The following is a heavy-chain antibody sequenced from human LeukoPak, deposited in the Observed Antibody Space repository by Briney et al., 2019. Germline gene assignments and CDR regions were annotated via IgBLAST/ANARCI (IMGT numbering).Heavy chain of an antibody. J-gene: IGHJ4*02. CDR3: ARLTTGHDY. V-gene: IGHV4-34*04. CDR2: VNHSGYT. Sequence: KPSETLSLTCGVSGTSFTSYYWSWSRQTPGKGLEWIGEVNHSGYTNMNPSLKSRATISVDTSKNQFSLMMTSVTAADAAVYFCARLTTGHDYWGQGTLVTVSS. CDR1: GTSFTSYY. D-gene: IGHD4-17*01.